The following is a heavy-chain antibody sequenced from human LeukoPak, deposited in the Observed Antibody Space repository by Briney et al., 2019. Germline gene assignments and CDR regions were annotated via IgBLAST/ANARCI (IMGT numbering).Heavy chain of an antibody. CDR2: ISYDGSNK. CDR3: AKEAYYDFWSGYSQMDY. CDR1: GFTFSSYA. J-gene: IGHJ4*02. V-gene: IGHV3-30-3*01. D-gene: IGHD3-3*01. Sequence: GGSLRLSCAASGFTFSSYAMHWVRQAPGKGLEWVAVISYDGSNKYYADSVKGRFTISRDNSKNTLYLQMNSLRAEDTAVYYCAKEAYYDFWSGYSQMDYWGQGTLVTVSS.